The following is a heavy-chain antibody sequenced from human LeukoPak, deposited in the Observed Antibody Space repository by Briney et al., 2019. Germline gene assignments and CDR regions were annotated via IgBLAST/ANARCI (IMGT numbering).Heavy chain of an antibody. J-gene: IGHJ3*02. Sequence: SETLSLTCAVYGRSFSGYYWSWIRQPPGKGLEWIGEINHSGSTNYNPSLKSRVTISVDTSKNQFSLKLSSVTAADTAVYYCARSGRGRNAFDIWGQGTMVTVSS. V-gene: IGHV4-34*01. CDR2: INHSGST. CDR3: ARSGRGRNAFDI. D-gene: IGHD3-10*01. CDR1: GRSFSGYY.